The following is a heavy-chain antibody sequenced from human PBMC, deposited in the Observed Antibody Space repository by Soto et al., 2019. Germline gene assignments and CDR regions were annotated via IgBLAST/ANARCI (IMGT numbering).Heavy chain of an antibody. Sequence: SEALSLTWSFYGVYFSGYDWSWIRQNPGKWLEWIGEINHSGSTNYNPSLKSRVTISVDTSKNQFSPKLSSVTAADTAVYYCARGTYIVLMVYAIYFDYWGQATLVTVSS. CDR2: INHSGST. D-gene: IGHD2-8*01. J-gene: IGHJ4*02. V-gene: IGHV4-34*01. CDR3: ARGTYIVLMVYAIYFDY. CDR1: GVYFSGYD.